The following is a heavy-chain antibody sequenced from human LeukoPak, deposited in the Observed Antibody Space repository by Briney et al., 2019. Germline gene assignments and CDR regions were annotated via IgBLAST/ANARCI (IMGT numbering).Heavy chain of an antibody. D-gene: IGHD2-15*01. CDR1: GASIRSGDYY. V-gene: IGHV4-30-4*01. CDR2: IYDSGST. CDR3: ARDCSGGSCYGAFDI. Sequence: SETLSLTCTVSGASIRSGDYYWSWIRQPPGKGLEWIGYIYDSGSTYYNPSLKSRIIISVDTSENRFSLKLSSVTATDTAVYYCARDCSGGSCYGAFDIWGQGTMVTVSS. J-gene: IGHJ3*02.